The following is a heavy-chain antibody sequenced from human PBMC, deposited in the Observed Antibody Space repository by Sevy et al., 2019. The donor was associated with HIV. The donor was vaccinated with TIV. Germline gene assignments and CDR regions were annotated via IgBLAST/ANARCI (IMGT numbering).Heavy chain of an antibody. Sequence: GGSLRLSCAASGFTFSNAWMSWVRQAPGKGLEWVGRIKSKTDGGTTDYAAPVKGRFTISRDDSKNTLYLQMNSLKTEGTAVYYCITESVAGLGAVFYYYGMDVWGQGTTVTVSS. CDR1: GFTFSNAW. J-gene: IGHJ6*02. D-gene: IGHD6-19*01. CDR3: ITESVAGLGAVFYYYGMDV. CDR2: IKSKTDGGTT. V-gene: IGHV3-15*01.